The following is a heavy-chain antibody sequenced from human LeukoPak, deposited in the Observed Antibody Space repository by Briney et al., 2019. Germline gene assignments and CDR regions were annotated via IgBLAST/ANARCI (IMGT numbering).Heavy chain of an antibody. CDR2: INPSAGST. CDR1: GYTFTSYY. J-gene: IGHJ4*02. V-gene: IGHV1-46*01. Sequence: ASVQVSCKASGYTFTSYYIHWVRQAPGQGLEWMGIINPSAGSTTFAQDFQGRVTMTRDMSTSTVYMELSSLRSEDTAIYYCASRVTANSAFDYWGQGTLVTVSS. CDR3: ASRVTANSAFDY. D-gene: IGHD2-21*02.